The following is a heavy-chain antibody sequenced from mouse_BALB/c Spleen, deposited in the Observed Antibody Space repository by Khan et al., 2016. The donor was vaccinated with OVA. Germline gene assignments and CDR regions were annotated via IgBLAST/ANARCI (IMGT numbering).Heavy chain of an antibody. J-gene: IGHJ4*01. CDR3: TKGGNYVGYSMDY. V-gene: IGHV1-18*01. CDR2: INPYNGGT. Sequence: VQLQQSGPELVKPGVSMKISCKASGYSFTDYTINWVKQSHGKNLEWIGLINPYNGGTRYNQKFRGKATLTVDTSSSTAYMEILSLTSEDSAVYYCTKGGNYVGYSMDYWGQGTSVTVSS. CDR1: GYSFTDYT. D-gene: IGHD2-1*01.